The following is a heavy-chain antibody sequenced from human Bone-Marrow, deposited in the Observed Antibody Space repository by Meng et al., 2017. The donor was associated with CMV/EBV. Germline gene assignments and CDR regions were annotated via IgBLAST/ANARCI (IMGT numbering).Heavy chain of an antibody. D-gene: IGHD2-2*01. Sequence: GESLKISCAASGFTFSSYWMSWVRQAPGKGLEWVANIKQDGSEKYYADSVKGRFTISRDNAKNSLYLQMNSLRAEDTAVYYCARDPVRIVVVPAAMPTYYYYYYGMDVWGQGTTVTVSS. J-gene: IGHJ6*02. CDR2: IKQDGSEK. CDR3: ARDPVRIVVVPAAMPTYYYYYYGMDV. CDR1: GFTFSSYW. V-gene: IGHV3-7*01.